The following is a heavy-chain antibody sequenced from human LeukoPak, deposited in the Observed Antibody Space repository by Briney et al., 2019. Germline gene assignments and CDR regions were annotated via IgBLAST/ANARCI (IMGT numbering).Heavy chain of an antibody. CDR2: INPNSGGT. Sequence: ASVKVSCKASGYTFTCYYMHWVRQAPGQGLEWMGWINPNSGGTNYAQKFQGRVTMTRDTSISTAYVELSRLRSDDTAVYYCARDEWEAELPFDYWGQGTLVTVSS. V-gene: IGHV1-2*02. CDR1: GYTFTCYY. D-gene: IGHD1-26*01. J-gene: IGHJ4*02. CDR3: ARDEWEAELPFDY.